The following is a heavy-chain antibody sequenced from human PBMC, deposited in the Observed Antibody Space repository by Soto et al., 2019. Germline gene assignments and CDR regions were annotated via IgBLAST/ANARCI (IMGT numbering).Heavy chain of an antibody. V-gene: IGHV4-61*01. CDR2: IYYVGST. J-gene: IGHJ4*02. Sequence: GTLSLTATFSCCSFIMGSYYWGWFRQPPGGDRKGMVYIYYVGSTNYNPSVKSRVTISVDTSKHPFSLKLSSVTAADTAVYYCARENGSGSYSGAHFEYRGQATLVNVSS. CDR1: CCSFIMGSYY. D-gene: IGHD3-10*01. CDR3: ARENGSGSYSGAHFEY.